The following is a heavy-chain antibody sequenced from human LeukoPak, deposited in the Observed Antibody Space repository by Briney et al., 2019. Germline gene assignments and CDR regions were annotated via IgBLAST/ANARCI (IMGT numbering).Heavy chain of an antibody. CDR1: GGSYNGFY. Sequence: SETLSLTCAVYGGSYNGFYWSWMRRPPGKGLEWIGEINHSGSTNYNPSVKSRVTISVDTSKNQISLKLSSVTAADTAVYYCARGRRVGNTGYYFDYWGQGTLVTVSS. CDR3: ARGRRVGNTGYYFDY. D-gene: IGHD1-26*01. V-gene: IGHV4-34*01. J-gene: IGHJ4*02. CDR2: INHSGST.